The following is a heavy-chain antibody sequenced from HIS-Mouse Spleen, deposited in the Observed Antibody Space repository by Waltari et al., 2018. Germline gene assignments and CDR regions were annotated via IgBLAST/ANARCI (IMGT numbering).Heavy chain of an antibody. CDR2: ISYEGSNK. CDR1: GFTFSSHV. Sequence: QVQLVESGGGVVQPGRSLRLSCAASGFTFSSHVMHWVRQAPGKGLEWVAVISYEGSNKYYADSVKGRFTISRDNSKNTLYLQMNSLRAEDTAVYYCAKKPPPLPVRDAFDIWGQGTMVTVSS. J-gene: IGHJ3*02. D-gene: IGHD3-10*01. V-gene: IGHV3-30*18. CDR3: AKKPPPLPVRDAFDI.